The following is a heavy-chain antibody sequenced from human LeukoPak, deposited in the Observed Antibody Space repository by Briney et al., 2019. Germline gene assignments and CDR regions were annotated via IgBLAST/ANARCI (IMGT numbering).Heavy chain of an antibody. CDR3: ARHTPYWFDP. J-gene: IGHJ5*02. V-gene: IGHV4-39*01. Sequence: KPSETLSLTCTVSGSSISSSSYYWGWIRQPPGKGLEWIGSIYYSGSTYYNPSLKSRVTISVDTSKNQFSLKLSSVTAADTAVYYCARHTPYWFDPWGQGTLVTVSS. D-gene: IGHD2-15*01. CDR2: IYYSGST. CDR1: GSSISSSSYY.